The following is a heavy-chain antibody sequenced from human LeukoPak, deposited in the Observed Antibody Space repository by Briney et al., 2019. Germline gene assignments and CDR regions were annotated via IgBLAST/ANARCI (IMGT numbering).Heavy chain of an antibody. Sequence: PGGSLRLSCAASGLTFSNYWMTWVRQAPGKGLEWVANIELNGSEKYYVDSVKGRFTISRDNANNSLYLQMNSLRVEDTAVYYCARAKRGPTNVVIIRQPYYFYYMDVWGTGTTVTVSS. CDR2: IELNGSEK. CDR3: ARAKRGPTNVVIIRQPYYFYYMDV. V-gene: IGHV3-7*01. D-gene: IGHD3-10*01. CDR1: GLTFSNYW. J-gene: IGHJ6*03.